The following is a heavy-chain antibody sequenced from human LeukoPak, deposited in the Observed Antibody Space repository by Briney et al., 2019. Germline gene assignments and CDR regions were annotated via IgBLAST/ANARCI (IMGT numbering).Heavy chain of an antibody. D-gene: IGHD5-24*01. CDR1: GCTFSSYG. CDR2: IWYDGSNK. CDR3: ARDRSDGYNYFCFDP. V-gene: IGHV3-33*01. Sequence: PGRSLRLSCAASGCTFSSYGRHWVRQAPGKGLEGVAVIWYDGSNKYYADSVKGRFTISRENSKNKLYMQMNSLRAEDTAVYYCARDRSDGYNYFCFDPWGQGTLVTVSS. J-gene: IGHJ5*02.